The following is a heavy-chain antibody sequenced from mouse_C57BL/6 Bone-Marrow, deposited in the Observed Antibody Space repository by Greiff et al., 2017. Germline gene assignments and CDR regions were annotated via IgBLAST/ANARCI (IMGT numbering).Heavy chain of an antibody. CDR2: IDPADGET. CDR3: ARGVTTEAWFAY. Sequence: EVQRVESGAELVKPGASVKLSCTASGFNIKDYYMHWVKQRTEQGLEWIGRIDPADGETKYAPKFQGKATITADTSSNTAYLQLSSLTSEDTAVYYCARGVTTEAWFAYWGQGTLVTVSA. V-gene: IGHV14-2*01. D-gene: IGHD2-2*01. J-gene: IGHJ3*01. CDR1: GFNIKDYY.